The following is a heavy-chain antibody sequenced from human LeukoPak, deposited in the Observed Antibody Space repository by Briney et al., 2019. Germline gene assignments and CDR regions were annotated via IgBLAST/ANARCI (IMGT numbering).Heavy chain of an antibody. CDR3: AKARGSSWYYRAFDI. CDR2: IKQDGSEK. J-gene: IGHJ3*02. V-gene: IGHV3-7*03. Sequence: PGGSLRLSCAASGFTFSSYWMSWVRQAPGKGLEWVANIKQDGSEKYYVDSVKGRFTISRDNAKNSLYLQMNSLRAEDMALYYCAKARGSSWYYRAFDIWGQGTMVTVSS. CDR1: GFTFSSYW. D-gene: IGHD6-13*01.